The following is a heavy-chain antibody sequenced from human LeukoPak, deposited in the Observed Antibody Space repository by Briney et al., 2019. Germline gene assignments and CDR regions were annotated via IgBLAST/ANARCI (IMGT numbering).Heavy chain of an antibody. CDR2: IYTSGST. Sequence: SETLSLTCTASGGSISSYNWSWIRQPAGKGLEWIGRIYTSGSTNYNPSLKSRVTMSVDTSKNQFSLKLSSVTAADTAVYYCAGYSIAAAGNFDYWGQGTLVTVSS. CDR1: GGSISSYN. J-gene: IGHJ4*02. V-gene: IGHV4-4*07. D-gene: IGHD6-13*01. CDR3: AGYSIAAAGNFDY.